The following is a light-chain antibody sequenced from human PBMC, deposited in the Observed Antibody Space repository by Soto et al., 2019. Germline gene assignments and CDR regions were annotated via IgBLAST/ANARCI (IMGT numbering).Light chain of an antibody. Sequence: EIVMTQSPATLSVSPGERATLSCRASQSVSSNLAWYQQKPGQAPRLLIYDAFIRATGIPARFSGSESGTDFTLTISSLEPEDFAVYYCQQRSNWPLTFGQGTRLEI. CDR1: QSVSSN. CDR2: DAF. V-gene: IGKV3-11*01. J-gene: IGKJ5*01. CDR3: QQRSNWPLT.